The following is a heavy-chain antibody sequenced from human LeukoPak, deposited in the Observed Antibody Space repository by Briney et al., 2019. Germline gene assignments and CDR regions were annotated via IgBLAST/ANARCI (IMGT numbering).Heavy chain of an antibody. Sequence: SETLSLTCTVSGGSISSYYWSWIRQPPGKGLEWIGYIYYSGSTNYNPSLKSRVTISVDTSKNQFSLKLSSVTAADTAVYYCARGYSPAFDIWGQGTMVTVSS. J-gene: IGHJ3*02. CDR3: ARGYSPAFDI. CDR2: IYYSGST. V-gene: IGHV4-59*12. D-gene: IGHD2-21*01. CDR1: GGSISSYY.